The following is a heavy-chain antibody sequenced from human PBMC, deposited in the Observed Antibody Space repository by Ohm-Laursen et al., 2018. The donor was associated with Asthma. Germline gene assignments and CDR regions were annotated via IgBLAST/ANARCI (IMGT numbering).Heavy chain of an antibody. CDR1: GFTVSSNY. CDR3: ARGYSSSSLFVLYYYNMDV. V-gene: IGHV3-11*01. J-gene: IGHJ6*02. CDR2: ISSSGFTI. Sequence: SLRLSCAATGFTVSSNYMSWVRQAPGKGLEWVSFISSSGFTIYYADSVKGRFTISRDNAKNSLYLQMNSLRAEDTAVYYCARGYSSSSLFVLYYYNMDVWGQGTTVTVSS. D-gene: IGHD6-6*01.